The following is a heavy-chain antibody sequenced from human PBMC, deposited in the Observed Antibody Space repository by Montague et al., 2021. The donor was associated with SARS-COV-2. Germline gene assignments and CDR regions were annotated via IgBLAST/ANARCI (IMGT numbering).Heavy chain of an antibody. J-gene: IGHJ4*02. CDR2: ISWNSGKI. V-gene: IGHV3-9*01. CDR3: AKVGRALFWFGELKD. Sequence: SLRLSCAASGFTFHEYAIHWVRQAPGKGLEWVSGISWNSGKITYADSVKGRFTTSRDNADKSVSLQMNSVRVEDTALYYCAKVGRALFWFGELKDWGQGALVTVSS. CDR1: GFTFHEYA. D-gene: IGHD3-10*01.